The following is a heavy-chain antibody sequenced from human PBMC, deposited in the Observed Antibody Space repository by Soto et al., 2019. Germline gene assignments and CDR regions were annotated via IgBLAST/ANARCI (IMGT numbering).Heavy chain of an antibody. CDR3: ARGSLDIVHSRSSSEY. D-gene: IGHD5-12*01. V-gene: IGHV4-34*01. CDR1: GGCLSGHY. J-gene: IGHJ4*02. Sequence: SETLSLTSAVYGGCLSGHYWSWIRQPPGKGLEWIGEINHSGGTSYNPSLKSRVTISVDTSKSQFSLKLTSVTAADRAVYYCARGSLDIVHSRSSSEYWGQAPPVTL. CDR2: INHSGGT.